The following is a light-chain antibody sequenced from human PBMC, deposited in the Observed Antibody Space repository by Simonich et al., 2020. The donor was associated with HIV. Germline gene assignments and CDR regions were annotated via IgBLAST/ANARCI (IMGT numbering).Light chain of an antibody. V-gene: IGLV2-14*03. Sequence: QSALTQPASVSGSPGQSITISSTGTSSDVGDYNYVSWYQQPPGKAPKPMIYNVINRPSGVSNRVSGSKSGNTASLTISGLQAEDEADYYCSSYTSSITWVFGGGTKLTVL. CDR2: NVI. CDR3: SSYTSSITWV. J-gene: IGLJ3*02. CDR1: SSDVGDYNY.